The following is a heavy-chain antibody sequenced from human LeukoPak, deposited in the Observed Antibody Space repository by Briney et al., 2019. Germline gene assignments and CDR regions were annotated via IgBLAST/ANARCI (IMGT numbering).Heavy chain of an antibody. CDR2: ISTYHGNT. CDR3: ARDRHYYGSGTKNAFDI. D-gene: IGHD3-10*01. V-gene: IGHV1-18*04. CDR1: GYTFTSYY. Sequence: ASVKVSCKASGYTFTSYYMHWVRQAPGQGLEWMGWISTYHGNTNYAQKVQGRVTMTKDTSTGTAYMELRSLRSDDTAVYYCARDRHYYGSGTKNAFDIWGQGTMVTVSS. J-gene: IGHJ3*02.